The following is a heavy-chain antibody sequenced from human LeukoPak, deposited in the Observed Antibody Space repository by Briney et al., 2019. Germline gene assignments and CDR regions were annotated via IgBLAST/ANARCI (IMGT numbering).Heavy chain of an antibody. CDR2: INHSGST. CDR3: ARGQGYDFWSGYYTHWFDP. V-gene: IGHV4-34*01. J-gene: IGHJ5*02. CDR1: GGSFSGYY. Sequence: SETLSLTCAVYGGSFSGYYWSWIRQPPGKGLEWGGEINHSGSTNYNPSLKSRVTISVDTSKNHSSLKLSSVTAADTAVYYCARGQGYDFWSGYYTHWFDPWGQGTLVTVSS. D-gene: IGHD3-3*01.